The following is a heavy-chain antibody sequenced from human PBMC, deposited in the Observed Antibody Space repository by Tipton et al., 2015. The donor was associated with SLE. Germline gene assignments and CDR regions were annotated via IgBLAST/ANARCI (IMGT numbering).Heavy chain of an antibody. V-gene: IGHV4-34*01. CDR2: INHSGST. CDR3: ARGGTPAAGYKWFDP. J-gene: IGHJ5*02. CDR1: GGSFSNYY. D-gene: IGHD6-13*01. Sequence: TLSLTCSVYGGSFSNYYWTWIRQPPGKGLEWIGAINHSGSTSYNPSLKSRVTISLDTSKNHFSLKLSSVTAADTAVYYCARGGTPAAGYKWFDPWGQGTLVTVPS.